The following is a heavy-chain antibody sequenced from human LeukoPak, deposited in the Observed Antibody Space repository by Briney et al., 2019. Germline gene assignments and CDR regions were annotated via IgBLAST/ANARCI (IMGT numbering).Heavy chain of an antibody. CDR1: GGSISSGGYY. D-gene: IGHD3-16*01. J-gene: IGHJ4*02. V-gene: IGHV4-39*07. Sequence: PSQTLSLTCTVSGGSISSGGYYWGWIRQPPGKGLEWIGSIYHSGSTYYNPSLKSRVTISVDTSKNQFSLKLSSVTAADTAVYYCARDLAITFGGGDYWGQGTLVTVSS. CDR3: ARDLAITFGGGDY. CDR2: IYHSGST.